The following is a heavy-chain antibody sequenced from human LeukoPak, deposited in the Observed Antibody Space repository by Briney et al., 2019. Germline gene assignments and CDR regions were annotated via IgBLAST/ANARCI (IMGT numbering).Heavy chain of an antibody. CDR1: GYTLTELS. CDR3: ATDHRRITIFGVVTD. V-gene: IGHV1-24*01. D-gene: IGHD3-3*01. J-gene: IGHJ4*02. Sequence: ASVKVSCKVSGYTLTELSMHWVRQAPGKGLEWMGGFDPEDGETIYAQKFQGRVTMTEDTSTDTAYMELSSLRSEDTAVYYCATDHRRITIFGVVTDWGQGTLVTVSS. CDR2: FDPEDGET.